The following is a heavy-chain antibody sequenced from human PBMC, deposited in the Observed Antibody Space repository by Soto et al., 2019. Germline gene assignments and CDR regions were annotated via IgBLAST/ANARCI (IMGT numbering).Heavy chain of an antibody. Sequence: PSETLSLTCTVSGGSISSGDYYWSWIRQPPGKGLEWIGYIYYSGSTYYNPSLKSRVTISVDTSKNQFSLKLSSVTAADTAVYYCARXITMVRGVIIPPDGMDVWGQGTTVTVSS. J-gene: IGHJ6*02. CDR2: IYYSGST. CDR3: ARXITMVRGVIIPPDGMDV. CDR1: GGSISSGDYY. V-gene: IGHV4-30-4*01. D-gene: IGHD3-10*01.